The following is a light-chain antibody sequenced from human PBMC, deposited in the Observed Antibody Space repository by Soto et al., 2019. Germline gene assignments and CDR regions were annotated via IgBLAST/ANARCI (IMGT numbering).Light chain of an antibody. CDR3: QQRSNWPLT. J-gene: IGKJ4*01. CDR1: QGVRSY. V-gene: IGKV3-11*01. Sequence: EIVLTQSPATLPFSPGEGATLPCRPSQGVRSYLAWYQQKPGQAPRLLIYDASNRATDIPARFSGSGSGTDFTLTISSLEPEDFAVYYCQQRSNWPLTFGGGTKVEIK. CDR2: DAS.